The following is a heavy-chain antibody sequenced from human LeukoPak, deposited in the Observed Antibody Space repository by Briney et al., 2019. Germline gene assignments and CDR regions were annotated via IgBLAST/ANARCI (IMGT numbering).Heavy chain of an antibody. D-gene: IGHD2-8*01. CDR2: IYTSGST. Sequence: SETLSITCTVSGGSISSYYWSWIRQPAGKGLEWIGRIYTSGSTNYNPSLKSRVTMSVDTSKNQFSLKLSSVTAADTALYFCARSMDPLRAAPFDLWGRGTLVTVSS. CDR3: ARSMDPLRAAPFDL. J-gene: IGHJ2*01. CDR1: GGSISSYY. V-gene: IGHV4-4*07.